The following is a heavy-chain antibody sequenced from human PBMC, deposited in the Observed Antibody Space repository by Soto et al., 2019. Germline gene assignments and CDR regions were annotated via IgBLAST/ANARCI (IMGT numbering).Heavy chain of an antibody. CDR3: AREENCSGGTCYSEYFHR. CDR2: VNPSGGST. J-gene: IGHJ1*01. D-gene: IGHD2-15*01. V-gene: IGHV1-46*01. CDR1: GYLFTAYS. Sequence: SVKVSCKASGYLFTAYSMHWVRLAPGQGLEWMGVVNPSGGSTKYAQNFQGRVTMTRDTSTTTIYMELSSLRSDDTAIYYCAREENCSGGTCYSEYFHRWGQGTLVTVSS.